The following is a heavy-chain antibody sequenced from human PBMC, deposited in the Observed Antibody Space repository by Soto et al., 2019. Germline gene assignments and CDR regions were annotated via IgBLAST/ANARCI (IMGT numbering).Heavy chain of an antibody. J-gene: IGHJ4*02. D-gene: IGHD2-15*01. V-gene: IGHV3-23*01. CDR3: ASYCSGGSCHWDFDY. CDR2: ISGSGGST. Sequence: EVQLLESGGGLVQPGGSLRLSCAASGFTFSSYAMSWVRQAPGKGLEWVSAISGSGGSTYYADSVKGRFTISRDNSKNTLYLQMNSLRAEDTAVYYCASYCSGGSCHWDFDYWGQGTLVTVSS. CDR1: GFTFSSYA.